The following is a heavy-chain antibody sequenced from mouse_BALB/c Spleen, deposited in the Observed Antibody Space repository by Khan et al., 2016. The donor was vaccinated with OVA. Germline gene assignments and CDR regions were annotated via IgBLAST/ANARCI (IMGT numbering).Heavy chain of an antibody. CDR1: GFTFSSFG. D-gene: IGHD2-4*01. V-gene: IGHV5-17*02. J-gene: IGHJ1*01. CDR3: VRSMITTWYFGS. CDR2: ISFGSATI. Sequence: EVELVESGGGLVQPGGSLKLSCAASGFTFSSFGMHWVRQAPEKGLEWVAYISFGSATIYYADTVKGRFTISRVNTKNTLFLQMTSLRSEDTAMYYCVRSMITTWYFGSWGAGTTVTVSS.